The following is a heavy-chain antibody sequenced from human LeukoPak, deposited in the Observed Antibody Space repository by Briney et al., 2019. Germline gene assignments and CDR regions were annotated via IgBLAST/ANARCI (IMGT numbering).Heavy chain of an antibody. Sequence: PGGSLRLSCAASGFNFSSYGMHWVRQAPGKGLEWVAVISYDGSNKYYADSVKGRFTISRDNSKNTLYLQMNSLRAEDTAVYYCAKDRNFYYYDSSGYINYWGQGTLVTVSS. D-gene: IGHD3-22*01. J-gene: IGHJ4*02. CDR3: AKDRNFYYYDSSGYINY. V-gene: IGHV3-30*18. CDR2: ISYDGSNK. CDR1: GFNFSSYG.